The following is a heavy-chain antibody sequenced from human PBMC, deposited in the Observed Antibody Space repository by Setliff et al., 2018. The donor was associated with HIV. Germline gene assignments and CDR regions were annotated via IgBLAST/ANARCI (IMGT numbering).Heavy chain of an antibody. Sequence: ASVKVSCKASRSTFNSHTINWVRQAPGQGLDWMGRIIPILGVANYAQRFQGKVTITADKSTSTAYMELTSLRFDDTAMYYCVRGVQSPPHYSYYYMDVWGPGTLVTVSS. CDR2: IIPILGVA. D-gene: IGHD3-3*01. CDR1: RSTFNSHT. CDR3: VRGVQSPPHYSYYYMDV. J-gene: IGHJ6*03. V-gene: IGHV1-69*02.